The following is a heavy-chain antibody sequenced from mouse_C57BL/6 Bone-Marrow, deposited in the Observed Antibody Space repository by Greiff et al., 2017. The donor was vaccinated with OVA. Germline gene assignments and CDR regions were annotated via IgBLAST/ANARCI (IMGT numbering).Heavy chain of an antibody. CDR2: IYPGCGYT. CDR1: GYTFTNYW. D-gene: IGHD1-1*01. Sequence: QVQLQQSGAELVRPGTSVKMSCKASGYTFTNYWIDWVKQRPGHGLEWIGDIYPGCGYTNYNEKFKGKATLTVDKSSSTAYMQLSSLTSEDSAFYYCARSTTVPFAYWGQGTLGTVSA. CDR3: ARSTTVPFAY. V-gene: IGHV1-63*01. J-gene: IGHJ3*01.